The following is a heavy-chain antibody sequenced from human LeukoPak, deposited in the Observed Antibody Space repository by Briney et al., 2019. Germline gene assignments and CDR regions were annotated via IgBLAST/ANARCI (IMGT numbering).Heavy chain of an antibody. CDR1: GGSISSGGYY. Sequence: SETLSLTCTVSGGSISSGGYYWSWIRQPPGKGLEWIGYIYHSGSTYYNPSLKSRVTISVDRSKNQFSLKLSSVTAADTAVYYCARDCSSTSCYSPDAFDIWGQGTMVTVSS. J-gene: IGHJ3*02. CDR2: IYHSGST. D-gene: IGHD2-2*01. V-gene: IGHV4-30-2*01. CDR3: ARDCSSTSCYSPDAFDI.